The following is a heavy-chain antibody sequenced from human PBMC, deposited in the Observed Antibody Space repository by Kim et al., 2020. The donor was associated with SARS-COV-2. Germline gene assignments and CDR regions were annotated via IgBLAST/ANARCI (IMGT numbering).Heavy chain of an antibody. CDR2: ISYAGSNK. CDR3: ARVRGSGSLAEFDY. CDR1: GFTFSSYT. V-gene: IGHV3-30*04. J-gene: IGHJ4*02. Sequence: GGSLRLSCAASGFTFSSYTMHWVRQAPGKGLEWVAVISYAGSNKYYADSVKGRFTISRDNSKNTLYLQMNSLRAEDTAVYYCARVRGSGSLAEFDYWGQGTLVSVSS. D-gene: IGHD3-10*01.